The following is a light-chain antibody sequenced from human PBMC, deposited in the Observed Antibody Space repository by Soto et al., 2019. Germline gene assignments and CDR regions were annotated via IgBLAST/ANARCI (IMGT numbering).Light chain of an antibody. CDR1: SSDVGSYNL. J-gene: IGLJ1*01. Sequence: QSVLTQPASVSGSPGQSMTISCTGTSSDVGSYNLVSWYQQHPGKAPKLMIYEVTKRPSGVSNRFSGSKSGNTASLTISGLQAEDEADYYCCSYAGSSTFLYVFGTGTKVTGL. V-gene: IGLV2-23*02. CDR2: EVT. CDR3: CSYAGSSTFLYV.